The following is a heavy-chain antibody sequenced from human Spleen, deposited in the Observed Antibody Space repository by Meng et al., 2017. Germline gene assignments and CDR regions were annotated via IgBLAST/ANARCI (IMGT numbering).Heavy chain of an antibody. J-gene: IGHJ4*02. CDR3: TGHTDY. CDR2: IYSGGNT. Sequence: EGRLVESWGGLVQPGGSLRLSCAASGFSVSHNYMSWVRQAPGKGLEWVSVIYSGGNTYYADSVKGRFTISRDNSKNTVFLQINSLKTEDTAVYYCTGHTDYWGQGALVTVSS. D-gene: IGHD1-1*01. CDR1: GFSVSHNY. V-gene: IGHV3-66*01.